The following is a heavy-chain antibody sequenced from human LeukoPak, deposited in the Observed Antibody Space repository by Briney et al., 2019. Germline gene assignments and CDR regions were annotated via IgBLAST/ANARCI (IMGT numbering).Heavy chain of an antibody. V-gene: IGHV3-23*01. CDR2: ISGSGGST. J-gene: IGHJ4*02. Sequence: PGGSLRLSCAVSGLTISTCAMGWVRQAPGKGLEWASAISGSGGSTYYADSVKGRFTISRDNSKNTLYLQMNSLRAEDTAVYYCAKPRWFGELLPDYWGQGTLVTVSS. D-gene: IGHD3-10*01. CDR1: GLTISTCA. CDR3: AKPRWFGELLPDY.